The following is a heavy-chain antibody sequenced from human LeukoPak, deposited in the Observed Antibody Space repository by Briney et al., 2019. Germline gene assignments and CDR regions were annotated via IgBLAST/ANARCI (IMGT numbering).Heavy chain of an antibody. V-gene: IGHV3-33*08. D-gene: IGHD2-21*02. CDR2: IWHDGRNK. CDR3: ARDWGSDEAIDY. Sequence: GGTLGLSCAVSGFTFSSYGIHWVRQPPGKGLEWVAVIWHDGRNKYYADSVKGRFTISRDNSKNTVLLQMNSLRAEDTAIYYCARDWGSDEAIDYWGQGTLVTVSS. CDR1: GFTFSSYG. J-gene: IGHJ4*02.